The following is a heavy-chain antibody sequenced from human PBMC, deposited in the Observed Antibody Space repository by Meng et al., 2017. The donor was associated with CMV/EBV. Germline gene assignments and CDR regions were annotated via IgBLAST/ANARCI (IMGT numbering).Heavy chain of an antibody. J-gene: IGHJ3*02. V-gene: IGHV3-7*01. CDR2: IEGGGSEK. D-gene: IGHD3-16*01. Sequence: GRSLRLSCAASGFTFSGYWMNWVRQVPGRVLEWVANIEGGGSEKSCVDSVKSRFSISRDNTEKSLCLQMDSLRAEATAVYYCARVLCQGYLPQLFGKDAFDIWGQGTMVTVSS. CDR3: ARVLCQGYLPQLFGKDAFDI. CDR1: GFTFSGYW.